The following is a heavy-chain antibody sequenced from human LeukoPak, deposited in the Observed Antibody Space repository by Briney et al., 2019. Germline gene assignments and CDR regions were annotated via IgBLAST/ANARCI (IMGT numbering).Heavy chain of an antibody. CDR3: ARVSPTYDILTGYPFGLDY. CDR2: ISSSSSTI. D-gene: IGHD3-9*01. Sequence: GGSLRLSCAASGFTFSSYSMNWVRQAPGKGLEWVSCISSSSSTIYYADSAKGRFTISRDNAKNSLYLQMNSLRAEDTAVYYCARVSPTYDILTGYPFGLDYWGQGTLVTVSS. J-gene: IGHJ4*02. V-gene: IGHV3-48*01. CDR1: GFTFSSYS.